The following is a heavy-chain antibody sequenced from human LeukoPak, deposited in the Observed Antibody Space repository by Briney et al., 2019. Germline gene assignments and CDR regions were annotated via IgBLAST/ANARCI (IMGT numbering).Heavy chain of an antibody. Sequence: GGSLRLSCAASGFTFSLYSINWVRQAPGKGLEWVTIILYDGSNKYYADSVRGRFTISRDNSKNTVYLQMNSLTAEDTAVYYCARESSGGFDNWAQGTLVTVSS. CDR2: ILYDGSNK. J-gene: IGHJ4*02. CDR1: GFTFSLYS. V-gene: IGHV3-30*03. CDR3: ARESSGGFDN. D-gene: IGHD3-3*01.